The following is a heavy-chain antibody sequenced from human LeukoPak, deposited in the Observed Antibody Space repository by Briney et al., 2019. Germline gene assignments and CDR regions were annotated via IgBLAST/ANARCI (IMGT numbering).Heavy chain of an antibody. CDR1: GFTSSSHG. J-gene: IGHJ4*02. D-gene: IGHD6-6*01. CDR2: IRYDGSKE. V-gene: IGHV3-33*01. Sequence: GGSLRLSCAASGFTSSSHGMHWVRQAPGKGLEWVAVIRYDGSKEYYGDSVKGRFTISRDNSKNTLYLQMNSLRAEDTAVYYCASLYASSSDYWGQGTLVTVSS. CDR3: ASLYASSSDY.